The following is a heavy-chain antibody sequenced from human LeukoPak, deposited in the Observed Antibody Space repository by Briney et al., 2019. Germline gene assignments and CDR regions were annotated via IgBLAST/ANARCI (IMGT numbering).Heavy chain of an antibody. CDR2: ISYDGSDK. CDR3: ARDDGI. J-gene: IGHJ4*02. Sequence: GGSLRLSCAASGFTLSSYAMHWVRQAPGKGLEWLAVISYDGSDKHYVDSVKGRFTISSDNSKNTLYVQMNSLRPEDTAVYYCARDDGIWGQGTLVTVTS. CDR1: GFTLSSYA. V-gene: IGHV3-30*04. D-gene: IGHD1-1*01.